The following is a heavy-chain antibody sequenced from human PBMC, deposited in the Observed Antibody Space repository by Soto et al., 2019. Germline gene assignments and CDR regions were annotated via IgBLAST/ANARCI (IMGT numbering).Heavy chain of an antibody. CDR2: ISGGGGST. D-gene: IGHD3-22*01. CDR1: GFSFSIYA. Sequence: GGSLKLSCAASGFSFSIYAMNWVRQAPGKGLEWVSGISGGGGSTYYADSVKGRFTISRDNSKNTLYLQMNSLRVEDTAVYYCAKDPTSYDSSAQFDSWGQGTLVTVSS. J-gene: IGHJ4*02. V-gene: IGHV3-23*01. CDR3: AKDPTSYDSSAQFDS.